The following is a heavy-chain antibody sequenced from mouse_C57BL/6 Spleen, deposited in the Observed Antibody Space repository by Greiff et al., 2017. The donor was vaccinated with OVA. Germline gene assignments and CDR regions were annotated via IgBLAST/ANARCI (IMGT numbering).Heavy chain of an antibody. D-gene: IGHD1-1*02. J-gene: IGHJ2*01. CDR3: ARRGGPDYFDY. CDR1: GYTFTSYW. V-gene: IGHV1-69*01. CDR2: IDPSDSYT. Sequence: QVQLQQPGAELVMPGASVKLSCKASGYTFTSYWMHWVKQRPGQGLEWIGEIDPSDSYTNYNQKFKGKSTLTVDKSSSTAYMQLSSLTSEDSAVYYCARRGGPDYFDYWGQGTTLTVSS.